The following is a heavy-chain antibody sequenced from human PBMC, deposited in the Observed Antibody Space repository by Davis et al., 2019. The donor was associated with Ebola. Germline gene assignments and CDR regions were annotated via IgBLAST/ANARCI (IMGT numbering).Heavy chain of an antibody. J-gene: IGHJ6*02. V-gene: IGHV4-34*01. CDR2: INHSGST. D-gene: IGHD6-25*01. CDR1: GGSFSGYY. Sequence: LETLSLTCTIYGGSFSGYYWSWIRQPPGKGLEWIGEINHSGSTNYNPSLKSRVTISVDTSKNQFSLKLSSVTAADTAVYYCARGRRANYYYYGMDVWGQGTTVTVSS. CDR3: ARGRRANYYYYGMDV.